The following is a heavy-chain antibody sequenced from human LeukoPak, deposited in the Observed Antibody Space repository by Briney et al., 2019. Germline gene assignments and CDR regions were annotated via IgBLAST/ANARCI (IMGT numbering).Heavy chain of an antibody. CDR1: GYTFTGYC. V-gene: IGHV1-2*02. J-gene: IGHJ4*02. CDR2: INPNTGDT. Sequence: ASVKVSCKASGYTFTGYCMHWVRQAPGQGREWMGWINPNTGDTHSAQKFQGRVTMTRDTSISTAYMELSRLRSDDTAMYYCARPLYSSSSNLDYWGQGTLVTVSS. CDR3: ARPLYSSSSNLDY. D-gene: IGHD6-6*01.